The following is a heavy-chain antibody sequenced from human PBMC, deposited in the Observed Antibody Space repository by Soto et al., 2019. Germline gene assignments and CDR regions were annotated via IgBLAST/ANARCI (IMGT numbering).Heavy chain of an antibody. CDR1: GFPFRNYP. D-gene: IGHD5-12*01. J-gene: IGHJ4*02. CDR2: IRGSGGPT. V-gene: IGHV3-23*01. CDR3: VKDFRGGYDWTHD. Sequence: EVQLLESGGALVQPGGSRRLSCAASGFPFRNYPMSWVRQAPGKGLEWVSLIRGSGGPTNYADSVKGRFTVSRDNSKNMLFLQMNSLRAEDTAVYYCVKDFRGGYDWTHDWGQGTLVTVSS.